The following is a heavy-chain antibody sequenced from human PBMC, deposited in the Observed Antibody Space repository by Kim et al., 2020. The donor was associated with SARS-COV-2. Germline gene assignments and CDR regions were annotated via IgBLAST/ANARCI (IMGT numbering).Heavy chain of an antibody. CDR3: ARDQGATTGLGMDV. CDR2: IYSGGST. D-gene: IGHD1-26*01. V-gene: IGHV3-53*04. J-gene: IGHJ6*02. Sequence: GGSLRLSCAASGFTVSSNYMSWVRQAPGKGLEWVSVIYSGGSTYYADSVKGRFTISRHNSKNTLYLQMNSLRAEDTAVYYCARDQGATTGLGMDVWGQGTTVTVSS. CDR1: GFTVSSNY.